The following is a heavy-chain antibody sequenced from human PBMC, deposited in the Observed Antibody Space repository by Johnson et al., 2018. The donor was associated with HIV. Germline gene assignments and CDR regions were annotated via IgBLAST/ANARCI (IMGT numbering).Heavy chain of an antibody. J-gene: IGHJ3*02. D-gene: IGHD1-14*01. CDR1: GFTFSSYG. V-gene: IGHV3-33*01. Sequence: QVQLVESGGGVVQPGRSLRLSCAASGFTFSSYGMHWVRQAPGKGLEWVAGVWYDGSNKYYADSVKGRFTIFRDNSENTLYLQMNSLRAEDTAVYYCARASAVFDAFDIWGQGTMVTVSS. CDR3: ARASAVFDAFDI. CDR2: VWYDGSNK.